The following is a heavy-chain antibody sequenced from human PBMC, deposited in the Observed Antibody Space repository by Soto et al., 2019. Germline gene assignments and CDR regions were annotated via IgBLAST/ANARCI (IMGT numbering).Heavy chain of an antibody. Sequence: PGGSLRLSCAASGFTFSSYSMNWVRQAPGKGLEWVSSISSSSSYIYYADSVKGRFTISRDNAENSLYLQMNSLRAEDTAVYYCARDRLHAFDIWGQGTMVTVSS. CDR3: ARDRLHAFDI. V-gene: IGHV3-21*01. CDR2: ISSSSSYI. J-gene: IGHJ3*02. CDR1: GFTFSSYS.